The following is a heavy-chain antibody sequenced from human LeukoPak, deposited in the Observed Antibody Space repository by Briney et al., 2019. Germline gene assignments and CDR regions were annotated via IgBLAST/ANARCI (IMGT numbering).Heavy chain of an antibody. Sequence: PSGTLSLTCAVSGGSISSSNWWSWVRQPPGKGLEWIGEIYHSGSTNYNPSLKSRVTISVDKSKNQFSLKLSSVTAADTAVYHCARVNGRYYDSSGYGGYHDAFDIWGQGTMVTVSS. J-gene: IGHJ3*02. CDR1: GGSISSSNW. CDR3: ARVNGRYYDSSGYGGYHDAFDI. V-gene: IGHV4-4*02. D-gene: IGHD3-22*01. CDR2: IYHSGST.